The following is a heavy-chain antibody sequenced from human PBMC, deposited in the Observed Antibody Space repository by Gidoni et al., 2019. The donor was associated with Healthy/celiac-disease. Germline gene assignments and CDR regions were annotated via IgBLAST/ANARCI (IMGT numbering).Heavy chain of an antibody. Sequence: QVQLVESGGGVVQPGRSLRLSCAASGFTFSSYGMHWVRQAPGKGLEWVAVIWYNGSNKYDADSVKGRFTISRDNSKNTLYLQMNSLRAEDTAVYYCARDGDLITMIVGAFDIWGQGTMVTVSS. J-gene: IGHJ3*02. CDR2: IWYNGSNK. CDR3: ARDGDLITMIVGAFDI. V-gene: IGHV3-33*01. D-gene: IGHD3-22*01. CDR1: GFTFSSYG.